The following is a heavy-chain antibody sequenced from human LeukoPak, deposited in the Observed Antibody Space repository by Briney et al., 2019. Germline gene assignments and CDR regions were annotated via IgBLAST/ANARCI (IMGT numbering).Heavy chain of an antibody. CDR2: FDPEDGET. J-gene: IGHJ5*02. D-gene: IGHD6-19*01. CDR1: GYTLTELS. CDR3: ARAEQWLAINWFDP. V-gene: IGHV1-24*01. Sequence: ASVKVSCKVSGYTLTELSMHWVRQAPGKGLEWMGGFDPEDGETIYAQKFQGRVTMTRDTSISTAYMELSRLRSDDTAVYYCARAEQWLAINWFDPWGQGTLVTVSS.